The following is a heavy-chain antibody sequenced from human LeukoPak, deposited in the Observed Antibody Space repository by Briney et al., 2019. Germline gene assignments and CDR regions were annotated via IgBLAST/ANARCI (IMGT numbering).Heavy chain of an antibody. Sequence: PGGSLRLSCAASGFTFSSYWMHWARQVPGKGLVWVSRINPGGSSIAYADSVKGRFTISRDNAKNTLYLQMDSLRAEDTAVYYCARSNQADDYWGQGTLATVSS. CDR3: ARSNQADDY. CDR2: INPGGSSI. D-gene: IGHD1-14*01. V-gene: IGHV3-74*01. J-gene: IGHJ4*02. CDR1: GFTFSSYW.